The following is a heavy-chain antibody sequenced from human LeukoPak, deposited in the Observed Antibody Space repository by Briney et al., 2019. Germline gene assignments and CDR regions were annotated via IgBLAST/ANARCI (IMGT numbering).Heavy chain of an antibody. CDR2: IKQDGSEK. J-gene: IGHJ3*02. CDR3: ARGVKDAFDI. D-gene: IGHD3-10*01. CDR1: GFTFSSYC. Sequence: PGGSLRLSCAASGFTFSSYCMSWVRQAPGKGLEWVANIKQDGSEKYYVDSVKGRFTISRDNAKNSLYLQMNSLRAEDTAVYYCARGVKDAFDIWGQGTMVTVSS. V-gene: IGHV3-7*01.